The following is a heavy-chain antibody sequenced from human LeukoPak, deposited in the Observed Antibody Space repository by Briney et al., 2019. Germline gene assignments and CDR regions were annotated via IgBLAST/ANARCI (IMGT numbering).Heavy chain of an antibody. CDR1: GFTFSSYA. CDR3: ARDPIGYTVNWFDP. J-gene: IGHJ5*02. V-gene: IGHV3-48*04. D-gene: IGHD1-1*01. CDR2: ISSSSSTI. Sequence: PGGSLRLSCAASGFTFSSYAMHWVRQAPGKGLEWVSYISSSSSTIYYADSVKGRFTISRDNAKNSLYLQMNSLRAEDTAVYYCARDPIGYTVNWFDPWGQGTLVTVSS.